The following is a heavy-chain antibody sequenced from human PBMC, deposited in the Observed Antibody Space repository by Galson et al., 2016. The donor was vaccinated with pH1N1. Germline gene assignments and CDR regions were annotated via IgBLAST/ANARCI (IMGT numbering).Heavy chain of an antibody. CDR1: GYTLTSYD. CDR2: MNPNNGNA. J-gene: IGHJ2*01. Sequence: SCKDSGYTLTSYDINWVRQATGQGLEWMGWMNPNNGNADYAPKFQGRVTLTRNASINTAYMELSSLTSEDTAVYYCARGPVYWYFDLWGRGTPVIVSS. CDR3: ARGPVYWYFDL. V-gene: IGHV1-8*01.